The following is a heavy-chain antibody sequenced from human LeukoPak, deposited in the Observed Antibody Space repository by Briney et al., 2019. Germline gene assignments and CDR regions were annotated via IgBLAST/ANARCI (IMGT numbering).Heavy chain of an antibody. Sequence: SETLSLTCTVSGGSISSPTYYWAWIRQPPGKGLEWIGTIHYSGSTFYNPSLKSRVTISVDTSKNQFSLKLSSVTAADTAVYYCARGSRRLADFHYWGQGTLVTVSS. D-gene: IGHD1-26*01. CDR2: IHYSGST. J-gene: IGHJ4*02. CDR1: GGSISSPTYY. V-gene: IGHV4-39*01. CDR3: ARGSRRLADFHY.